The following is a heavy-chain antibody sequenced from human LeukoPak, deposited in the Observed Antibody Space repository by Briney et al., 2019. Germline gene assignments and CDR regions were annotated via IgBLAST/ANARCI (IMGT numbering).Heavy chain of an antibody. CDR1: GFTFSRYA. Sequence: GGSLRLSCAASGFTFSRYAMSWVRQAPGKGLEWVSGLSGSGASTYYADSVKGRFTISRDNSKNTLYLQMNSLRAEDTAVYYCGRDYDISGVQYFDYWGQGTLVTVSS. J-gene: IGHJ4*02. D-gene: IGHD3-9*01. V-gene: IGHV3-23*01. CDR2: LSGSGAST. CDR3: GRDYDISGVQYFDY.